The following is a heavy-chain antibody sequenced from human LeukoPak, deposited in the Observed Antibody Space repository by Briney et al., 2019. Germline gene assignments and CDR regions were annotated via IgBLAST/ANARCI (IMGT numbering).Heavy chain of an antibody. V-gene: IGHV3-48*01. CDR1: GFTFSSYS. D-gene: IGHD6-13*01. CDR3: ARGERYSSSWYGAFDI. Sequence: GGSLRLSCAASGFTFSSYSMNWVRQAPGKGLVWLSYISSSSGTIYYADSVKGQFTISRDNAKNSLYLQMNSLRAEDTAVYYCARGERYSSSWYGAFDIWGQGTMVTVSS. CDR2: ISSSSGTI. J-gene: IGHJ3*02.